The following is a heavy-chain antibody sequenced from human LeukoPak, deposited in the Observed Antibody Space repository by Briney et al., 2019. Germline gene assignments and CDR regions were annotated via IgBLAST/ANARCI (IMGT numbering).Heavy chain of an antibody. Sequence: SETLSLTCAVYGGSFSGYYWSWIRQPPGKGLEWIGEINHSGSTNYSPSLKSRVTISLDTSKNQFSLKLSSVTAADTAVYYCAGGDEGDWFDPWGQGTLVTVSS. J-gene: IGHJ5*02. CDR1: GGSFSGYY. CDR2: INHSGST. CDR3: AGGDEGDWFDP. V-gene: IGHV4-34*01.